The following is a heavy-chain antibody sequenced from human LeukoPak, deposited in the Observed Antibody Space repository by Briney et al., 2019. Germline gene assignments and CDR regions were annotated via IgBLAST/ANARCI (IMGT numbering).Heavy chain of an antibody. D-gene: IGHD3-16*01. CDR1: GLTFSSYA. CDR2: ISCSGSST. CDR3: AKDEKSDLGDY. J-gene: IGHJ4*02. Sequence: GGSLRLSCAASGLTFSSYAMSWVRQAAGKGLEWVSAISCSGSSTYYAGSVKGRFTISRDNSKNTLYLQMNSLRAEDTAVYYCAKDEKSDLGDYWGQGTLVTVSS. V-gene: IGHV3-23*01.